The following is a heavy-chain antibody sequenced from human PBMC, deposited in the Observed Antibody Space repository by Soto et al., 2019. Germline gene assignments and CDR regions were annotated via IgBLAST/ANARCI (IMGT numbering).Heavy chain of an antibody. D-gene: IGHD2-15*01. J-gene: IGHJ4*02. CDR3: VKEGYCSGGSCLAFDY. CDR2: IWSDGSNQ. CDR1: GFNFRNYA. Sequence: QVHLVESGGGVVRPGRSLRLSCAASGFNFRNYAIHWVRQAPGKGLEWVAVIWSDGSNQYYADSVKGRFSVSRDNSKNTVFLQMYSLRAEDTALYFCVKEGYCSGGSCLAFDYWGRGVLVTVSS. V-gene: IGHV3-33*06.